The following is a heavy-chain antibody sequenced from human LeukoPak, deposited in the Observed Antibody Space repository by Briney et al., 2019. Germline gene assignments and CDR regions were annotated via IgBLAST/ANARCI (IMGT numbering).Heavy chain of an antibody. CDR1: GGTFSSYA. Sequence: ASVKVSCKASGGTFSSYAISWVRQAPGQGLEWMGRIIPIFGTANYAQKFQGRVTITTDESTSTAYMELSSLRSEDTAVCYCARDTRDGYNFPYWGQGTLVTVSS. D-gene: IGHD5-24*01. J-gene: IGHJ4*02. CDR3: ARDTRDGYNFPY. CDR2: IIPIFGTA. V-gene: IGHV1-69*05.